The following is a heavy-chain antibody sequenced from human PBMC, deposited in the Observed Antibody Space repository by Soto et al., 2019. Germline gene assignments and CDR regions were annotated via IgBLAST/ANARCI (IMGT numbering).Heavy chain of an antibody. Sequence: QVQLQESGPGLVKPSQTLSLTCTVSGGSISSGGYYWNCIRQHPGKGLEWIGYTYYSGSTYYNPSLKSRVTMSVDTSKNQFSLKLTCVTAADTTVYYCARSVTPWGQGTLVTVAS. V-gene: IGHV4-31*03. CDR3: ARSVTP. D-gene: IGHD3-10*01. CDR2: TYYSGST. J-gene: IGHJ5*02. CDR1: GGSISSGGYY.